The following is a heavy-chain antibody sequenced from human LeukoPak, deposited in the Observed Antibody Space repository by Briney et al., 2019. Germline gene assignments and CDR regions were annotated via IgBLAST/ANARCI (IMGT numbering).Heavy chain of an antibody. J-gene: IGHJ6*03. CDR3: ARGLRYSGYRYYYYYMDV. CDR2: MNPNSGNT. V-gene: IGHV1-8*01. D-gene: IGHD5-12*01. CDR1: GYTFTSYD. Sequence: ASVTDSCKASGYTFTSYDINWVRQAPGQGLEWMGWMNPNSGNTDYAQKFQGRVTMTRNTSISTAYMELSSLRSEDTAVYYCARGLRYSGYRYYYYYMDVWGKGTTVTVSS.